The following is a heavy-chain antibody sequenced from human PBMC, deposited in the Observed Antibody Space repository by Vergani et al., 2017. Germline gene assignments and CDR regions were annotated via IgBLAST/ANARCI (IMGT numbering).Heavy chain of an antibody. CDR3: VRARVCGGGRCTPNMDV. J-gene: IGHJ6*03. CDR1: GFTFDDYT. CDR2: ISWDGGST. D-gene: IGHD2-15*01. V-gene: IGHV3-43*01. Sequence: EVQLVESGGVVVQPGGSLRLSCAASGFTFDDYTMHWVRQAPGKGLEWVSLISWDGGSTYYADSVKGRFTISRDNSKNSLYLQMNSLRTEDTALYYCVRARVCGGGRCTPNMDVWGKGP.